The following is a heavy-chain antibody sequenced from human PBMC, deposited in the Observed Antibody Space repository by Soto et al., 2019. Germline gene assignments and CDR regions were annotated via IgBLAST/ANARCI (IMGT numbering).Heavy chain of an antibody. V-gene: IGHV3-23*01. CDR2: ISGDGGST. Sequence: GGSLRLSCAASGFTFSSYAMSWVRQAPGKGLEWVSVISGDGGSTYYADSVKGRFTISRDNSKNTLYLQMNSLRAEDTAVYYCAKEPIPAPGRYFDYWGQGTLVTVSS. J-gene: IGHJ4*02. CDR1: GFTFSSYA. D-gene: IGHD6-13*01. CDR3: AKEPIPAPGRYFDY.